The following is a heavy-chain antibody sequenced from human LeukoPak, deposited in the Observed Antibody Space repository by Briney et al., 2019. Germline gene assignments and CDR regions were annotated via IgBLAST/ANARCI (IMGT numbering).Heavy chain of an antibody. J-gene: IGHJ3*02. CDR3: ARGEVAQWLVQGAFDI. Sequence: SQTLSLTCAISGDSASSNSAAWNWIRQSPSRGLEWLERTYYRSKWYNDYAVSVKSRITINPDTSKNQFSLQLNSVTPEDTAVYYCARGEVAQWLVQGAFDIWGQGTMVTVSS. V-gene: IGHV6-1*01. CDR1: GDSASSNSAA. D-gene: IGHD6-19*01. CDR2: TYYRSKWYN.